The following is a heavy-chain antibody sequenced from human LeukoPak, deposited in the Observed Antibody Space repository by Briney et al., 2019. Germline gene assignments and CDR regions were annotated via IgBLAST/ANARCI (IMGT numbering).Heavy chain of an antibody. CDR1: GFTFGNYA. Sequence: GGSLRLSCAASGFTFGNYAMSWVRQAPGKGLEWVSVISGSSGTTYYADSVKGRFTISRDNSKNTLYLQMNSLRAEDTAVYYCAKDRGHYDFWSGYPGYWGQGTLVTVSS. D-gene: IGHD3-3*01. CDR3: AKDRGHYDFWSGYPGY. V-gene: IGHV3-23*01. CDR2: ISGSSGTT. J-gene: IGHJ4*02.